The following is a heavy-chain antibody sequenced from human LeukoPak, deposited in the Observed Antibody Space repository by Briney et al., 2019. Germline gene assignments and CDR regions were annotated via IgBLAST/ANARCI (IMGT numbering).Heavy chain of an antibody. D-gene: IGHD6-6*01. CDR1: GGSISSHY. CDR2: IYYSGST. Sequence: SETLSLTCTVSGGSISSHYWSWIRQPPGKGLEWIGYIYYSGSTNYNPSLKSRVTISVDTSKNQFSLKLSSVTAADTAVYYCARGWRFLAAHNWFDPWGQGTLVTVSS. CDR3: ARGWRFLAAHNWFDP. V-gene: IGHV4-59*11. J-gene: IGHJ5*02.